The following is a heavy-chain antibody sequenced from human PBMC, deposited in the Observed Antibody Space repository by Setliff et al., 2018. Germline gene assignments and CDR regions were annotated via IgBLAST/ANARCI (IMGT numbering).Heavy chain of an antibody. Sequence: ASVKVSCKASGYTFTSYYMHWVRQAPGQGLEWMGIINPSGGSTSYAQKFQGRVTMTRDTSTSTVYMELSSLRSEDTAVYYCARDPTTYYDILTGSTSRRYGMDVWGQGTTVTVSS. CDR2: INPSGGST. CDR3: ARDPTTYYDILTGSTSRRYGMDV. V-gene: IGHV1-46*01. J-gene: IGHJ6*02. D-gene: IGHD3-9*01. CDR1: GYTFTSYY.